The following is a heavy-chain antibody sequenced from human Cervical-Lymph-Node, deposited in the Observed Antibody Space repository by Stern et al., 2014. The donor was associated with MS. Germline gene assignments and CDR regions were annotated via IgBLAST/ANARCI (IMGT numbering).Heavy chain of an antibody. D-gene: IGHD5-18*01. J-gene: IGHJ6*02. CDR1: GFSVSTNF. Sequence: EVHLVESGGGLIQPGGSLRLSCAASGFSVSTNFMSWVRQAPGKGLEWVSLMYSRGGTNYADSGKGRFTISRDNSKKTLHLQMNSLRPDDTAMYFCAKDRRGGYNYLFGMDVWGQGTTVTVSS. CDR3: AKDRRGGYNYLFGMDV. V-gene: IGHV3-66*03. CDR2: MYSRGGT.